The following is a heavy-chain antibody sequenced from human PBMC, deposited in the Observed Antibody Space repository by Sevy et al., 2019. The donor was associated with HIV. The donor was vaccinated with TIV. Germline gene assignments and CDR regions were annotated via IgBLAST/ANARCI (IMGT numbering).Heavy chain of an antibody. CDR1: GYSITGNY. CDR3: AKDREWFGGYFDI. CDR2: MNPKSGET. J-gene: IGHJ3*02. Sequence: ASVKVSCKASGYSITGNYMHWVRQAPGQGLEWMGWMNPKSGETTHAQKFQGRVTMTRDTSTSTAYMELTILRSDDTAVYYCAKDREWFGGYFDIWGQGTMITVSS. D-gene: IGHD3-10*01. V-gene: IGHV1-2*02.